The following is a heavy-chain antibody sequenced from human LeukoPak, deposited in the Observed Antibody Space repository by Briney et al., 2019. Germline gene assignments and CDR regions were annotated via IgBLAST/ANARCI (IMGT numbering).Heavy chain of an antibody. CDR1: GFTFSSYG. D-gene: IGHD3-10*01. CDR3: ARDPYGSGTQSHSDY. Sequence: GRSLRLSCAASGFTFSSYGMHWVRQAPGKGLEWVAVIWYDGSNKYYADSVKGRFTISRDNSKNTLYLQMNSLRAEDTAVYYCARDPYGSGTQSHSDYWGQGTLVTVSS. J-gene: IGHJ4*02. CDR2: IWYDGSNK. V-gene: IGHV3-33*01.